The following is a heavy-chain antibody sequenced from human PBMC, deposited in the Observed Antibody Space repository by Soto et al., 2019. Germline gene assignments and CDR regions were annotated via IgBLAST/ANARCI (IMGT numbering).Heavy chain of an antibody. V-gene: IGHV1-18*01. D-gene: IGHD3-10*01. Sequence: ASVKVSCKASGYTFTTYGITWVRQAPGQGLEWMGWISTYNGHTNYAQKVQGRVTMTTDTSTSTAYMELRSLRSDDTAVYYCARGPLMVRGVIITVPSDFWGQGTLVTVSS. CDR2: ISTYNGHT. J-gene: IGHJ4*02. CDR1: GYTFTTYG. CDR3: ARGPLMVRGVIITVPSDF.